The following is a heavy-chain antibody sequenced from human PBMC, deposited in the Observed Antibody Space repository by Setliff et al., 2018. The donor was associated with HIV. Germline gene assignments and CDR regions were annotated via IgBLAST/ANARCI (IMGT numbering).Heavy chain of an antibody. V-gene: IGHV4-4*09. Sequence: PSETLSLTCAVYGGSLSGYYWSWIRQPPGKGLEWIGYIYTSGSTNYNPSLKSRVTISVDTSKNQFSLKLSSVTAADTAVYYCARGLSFYDPGGFDYWGQGTLVTVSS. J-gene: IGHJ4*02. CDR2: IYTSGST. CDR3: ARGLSFYDPGGFDY. D-gene: IGHD3-22*01. CDR1: GGSLSGYY.